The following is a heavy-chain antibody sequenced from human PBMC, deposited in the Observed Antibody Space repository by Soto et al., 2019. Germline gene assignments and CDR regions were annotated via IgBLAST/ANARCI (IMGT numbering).Heavy chain of an antibody. D-gene: IGHD6-19*01. CDR1: GGCISSYQ. CDR2: IYTSGST. V-gene: IGHV4-4*07. CDR3: ARTYSSGCYARGPHFDY. J-gene: IGHJ4*02. Sequence: SHTLSLTCTVDGGCISSYQWSWIRQPGGKGLEWIGRIYTSGSTNYNPSLKSRVTMSVDTSKKQFSLKLSSVTAADTAVYYCARTYSSGCYARGPHFDYWGQGTLVTASS.